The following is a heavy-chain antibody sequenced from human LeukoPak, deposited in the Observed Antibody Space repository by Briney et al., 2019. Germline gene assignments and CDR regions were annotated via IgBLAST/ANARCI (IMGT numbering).Heavy chain of an antibody. CDR1: EFTFSNYW. CDR2: INSDGSTT. J-gene: IGHJ4*02. CDR3: ARVYCSAGTCYSFAH. Sequence: GGSLRLSCAASEFTFSNYWMHWVRQAPGKGLVWVSHINSDGSTTNYADSVKGRFTISRDNAKNTLYLQMNSLRAEDTAVYYCARVYCSAGTCYSFAHWGQGTLVTVSS. D-gene: IGHD2-15*01. V-gene: IGHV3-74*01.